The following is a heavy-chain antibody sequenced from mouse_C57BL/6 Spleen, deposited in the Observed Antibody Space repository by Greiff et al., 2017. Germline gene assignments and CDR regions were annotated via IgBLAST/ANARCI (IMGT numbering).Heavy chain of an antibody. CDR1: GFTFSSYG. D-gene: IGHD4-1*01. V-gene: IGHV5-6*02. CDR3: ATTGTRYYFDY. Sequence: DVKLVESGGDLVKPGGSLKLSCAASGFTFSSYGMSWVRQTPDKRLEWVATISSGGSYTSYPDSVKGRFTISRDNTKNTRYLQMSSLKSEDTAMYYSATTGTRYYFDYWGQGTTLTVSS. CDR2: ISSGGSYT. J-gene: IGHJ2*01.